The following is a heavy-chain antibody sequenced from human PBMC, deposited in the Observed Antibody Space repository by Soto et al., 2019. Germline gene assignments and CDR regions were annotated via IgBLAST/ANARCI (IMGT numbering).Heavy chain of an antibody. V-gene: IGHV3-9*01. CDR1: GFTFDDYA. J-gene: IGHJ5*02. D-gene: IGHD2-8*01. CDR3: ARDIVCWGCTKS. CDR2: LSWHNGDI. Sequence: EVRLIESGGGLVQPGRSLRLSCVASGFTFDDYAVYWVRQAPGRGLEWVSGLSWHNGDIAYADSVKGRFILSRDTATNSQYLQMNSLRPEDTALYYCARDIVCWGCTKSWGQGTLVTVSS.